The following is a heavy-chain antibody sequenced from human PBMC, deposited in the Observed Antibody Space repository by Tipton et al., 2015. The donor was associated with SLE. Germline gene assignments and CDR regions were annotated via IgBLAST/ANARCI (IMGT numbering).Heavy chain of an antibody. Sequence: SLRLPCAASGFTFDDYAMHWVRLGPTKGLEWASGINWNSATIGYADSVKGRFAISRDNAKNSLYLQMNSLRPEDTALYYCAKGGIPVAGNWFDPWGQGTLVTVSS. J-gene: IGHJ5*02. V-gene: IGHV3-9*01. CDR1: GFTFDDYA. CDR3: AKGGIPVAGNWFDP. D-gene: IGHD6-19*01. CDR2: INWNSATI.